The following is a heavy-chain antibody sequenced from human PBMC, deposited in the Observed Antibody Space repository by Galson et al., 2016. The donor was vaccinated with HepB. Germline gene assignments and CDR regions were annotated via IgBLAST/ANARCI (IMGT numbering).Heavy chain of an antibody. CDR2: SKNRANSYTT. CDR1: GFIFSDHY. V-gene: IGHV3-72*01. J-gene: IGHJ4*02. D-gene: IGHD3-16*01. CDR3: ATSIGGASKRY. Sequence: SLRLSCAASGFIFSDHYMGWVHQAPGKGLEWVGRSKNRANSYTTEYAASVKGRFTISRDHSKNSLYLQMNGLKAEDTAVYYCATSIGGASKRYWGQGTLVAVSS.